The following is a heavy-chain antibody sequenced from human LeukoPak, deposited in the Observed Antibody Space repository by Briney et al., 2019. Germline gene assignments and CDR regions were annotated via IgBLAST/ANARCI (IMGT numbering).Heavy chain of an antibody. CDR2: IKEDGSEK. Sequence: GGSLRLSCAASGFTFSRNWMSWVRQAPGKGLEWVANIKEDGSEKYYVDSVKGRLTISRDNAKNSLYLQMNSLRAGDTAVYYCARVTTIFGVLKYYYYMDVWGKGTTVTVSS. J-gene: IGHJ6*03. D-gene: IGHD3-3*01. CDR1: GFTFSRNW. V-gene: IGHV3-7*01. CDR3: ARVTTIFGVLKYYYYMDV.